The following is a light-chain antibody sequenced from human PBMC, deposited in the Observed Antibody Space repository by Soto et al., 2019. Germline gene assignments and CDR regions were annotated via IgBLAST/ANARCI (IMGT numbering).Light chain of an antibody. J-gene: IGKJ1*01. CDR2: GAS. CDR1: QGIGNT. CDR3: QQFGGSSRT. Sequence: EVVMTQSPATLSVSPGEGATLSCRASQGIGNTLAWYQQKPGQAPRLLIYGASFRATGIPDRFTGSGSGTDFTLTITRLEPEDFAVYYCQQFGGSSRTFGQGTKVDVK. V-gene: IGKV3-20*01.